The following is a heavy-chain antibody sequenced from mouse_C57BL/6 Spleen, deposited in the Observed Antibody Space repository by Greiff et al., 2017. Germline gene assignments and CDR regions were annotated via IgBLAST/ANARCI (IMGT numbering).Heavy chain of an antibody. V-gene: IGHV14-2*01. Sequence: VHVKQSGAELVKPGASVKLSCTASGFNIKDYYMHWVKQRTEQGLEWIGRIDPEDGETKYAPTFQGKATITADTSSNTAYLQLGSRTSEDTAVYDCARGGFAYWGQGTLVTVSA. CDR1: GFNIKDYY. J-gene: IGHJ3*01. CDR2: IDPEDGET. CDR3: ARGGFAY.